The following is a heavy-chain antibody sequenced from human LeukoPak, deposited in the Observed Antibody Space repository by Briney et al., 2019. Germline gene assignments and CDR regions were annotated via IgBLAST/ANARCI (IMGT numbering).Heavy chain of an antibody. J-gene: IGHJ6*02. CDR3: ATVHRARYSSGWPFGGGDYYYYGMDV. V-gene: IGHV1-24*01. CDR1: GYTLTELS. CDR2: FDPEDGET. D-gene: IGHD6-19*01. Sequence: ASVKVSCKVSGYTLTELSMHWVRQAPGKGLEWMGGFDPEDGETIYAQKFQGRVTMTEDTSTDTAYMELSSLRSEDTAVYYCATVHRARYSSGWPFGGGDYYYYGMDVWGQGTTVTVSS.